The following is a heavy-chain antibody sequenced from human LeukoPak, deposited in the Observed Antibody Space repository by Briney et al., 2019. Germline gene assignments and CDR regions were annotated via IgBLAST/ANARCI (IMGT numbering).Heavy chain of an antibody. Sequence: SVKVSCKASGGTFSSYAISWVRQAPGQGLEWMGGIIPIFGTANYAQKFQGRVTITADESTSTAYMELSSLRSEDTAVYYCARDLEMANGAFDIWGQGTMVTVSS. V-gene: IGHV1-69*01. CDR2: IIPIFGTA. D-gene: IGHD5-24*01. J-gene: IGHJ3*02. CDR3: ARDLEMANGAFDI. CDR1: GGTFSSYA.